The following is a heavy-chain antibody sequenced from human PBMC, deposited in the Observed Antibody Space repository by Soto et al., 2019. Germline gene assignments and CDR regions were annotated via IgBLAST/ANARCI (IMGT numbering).Heavy chain of an antibody. J-gene: IGHJ4*02. CDR1: GYTFTTYD. CDR3: ARGWEVPAATFDS. CDR2: MTPHSGKT. V-gene: IGHV1-8*01. D-gene: IGHD2-2*01. Sequence: QVQLVQSGAEVKKPGTSVKVSCKASGYTFTTYDINWVRQAPGQGLEWMGWMTPHSGKTGYAPRFQGRVTMNRDTSISTAYMELSGLRSEDTAVYCCARGWEVPAATFDSWGQGPLVTVSS.